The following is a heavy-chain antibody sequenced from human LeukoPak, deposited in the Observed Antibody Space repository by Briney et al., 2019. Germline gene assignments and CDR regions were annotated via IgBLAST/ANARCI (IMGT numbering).Heavy chain of an antibody. CDR1: GGPFSGYY. V-gene: IGHV4-34*01. CDR3: ARERRDGYRPIDY. Sequence: ASETLSLTCAVYGGPFSGYYWSWIRQPPGKELEWIGEINHSGSTNYNPSLKSRVTISVDTSKNQFSLKLSSVTAADTAVYYCARERRDGYRPIDYWGQGTLVTVSS. J-gene: IGHJ4*02. CDR2: INHSGST. D-gene: IGHD5-24*01.